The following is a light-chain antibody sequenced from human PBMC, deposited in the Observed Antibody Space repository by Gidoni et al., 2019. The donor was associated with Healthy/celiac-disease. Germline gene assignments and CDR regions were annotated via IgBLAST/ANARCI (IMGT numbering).Light chain of an antibody. CDR3: QQSYSKMT. Sequence: DIKMTQSPSSLSASVGDSVTITCRASQSISSYLNWYQQKPGTAPKLLIYAASSLQSGVPARFSGSGSRTYFPLTSSSLQPEDCATYYCQQSYSKMTFGQGTKVEIK. V-gene: IGKV1-39*01. J-gene: IGKJ1*01. CDR2: AAS. CDR1: QSISSY.